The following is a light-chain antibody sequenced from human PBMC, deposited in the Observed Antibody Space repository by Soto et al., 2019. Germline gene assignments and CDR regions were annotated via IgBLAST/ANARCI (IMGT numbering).Light chain of an antibody. CDR3: SSHTSSATLV. J-gene: IGLJ3*02. Sequence: QSVLTQPASVSGSPGQSITVSCTGTTSDIGGYNNVSWYQQHPGKAPKLMIFEVSKRPSGVSNRFSGSKSGNTASLTISGLQVEDEADDHCSSHTSSATLVFGGGTKLTVL. CDR2: EVS. V-gene: IGLV2-14*01. CDR1: TSDIGGYNN.